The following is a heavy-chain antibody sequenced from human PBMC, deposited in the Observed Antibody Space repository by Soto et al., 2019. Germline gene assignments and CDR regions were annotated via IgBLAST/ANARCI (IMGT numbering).Heavy chain of an antibody. CDR3: ASFDGY. J-gene: IGHJ4*02. CDR1: GGSISSYY. V-gene: IGHV4-59*01. CDR2: IYYSGST. Sequence: QVQLQESGPGLMKPSETLSLTCTVSGGSISSYYWSWIRQPPGKGLEWIGYIYYSGSTNYNPSLKSRVTISVDTSKNQFSLKLSSVTAADTAVYYCASFDGYWGQGTLVTVSS.